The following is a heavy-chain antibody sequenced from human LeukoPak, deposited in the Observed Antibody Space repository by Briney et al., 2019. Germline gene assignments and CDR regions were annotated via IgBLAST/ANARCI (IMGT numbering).Heavy chain of an antibody. CDR3: AKSNGYGLVDI. CDR2: ISGSGGGT. D-gene: IGHD3-22*01. Sequence: GGSLRLSCAASGFTFSSYAMTWVRQAPGKGLEWVSTISGSGGGTYYADSVKGRFTISRDNSKNTLYLQMNSLRAEDTAVYYCAKSNGYGLVDIWGQGTMVTVSS. CDR1: GFTFSSYA. V-gene: IGHV3-23*01. J-gene: IGHJ3*02.